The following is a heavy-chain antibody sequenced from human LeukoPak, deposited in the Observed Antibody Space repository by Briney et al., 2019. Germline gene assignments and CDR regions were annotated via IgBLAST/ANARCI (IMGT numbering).Heavy chain of an antibody. J-gene: IGHJ4*02. D-gene: IGHD7-27*01. CDR1: GYSISSGYY. V-gene: IGHV4-38-2*02. Sequence: SETLSLTCTVSGYSISSGYYWGWIRQPPGKGLEWIGSIYHSGSTYYNPSLKSRGTISVDTSKNQFSLKLSSVTAADTAVYYCATRKLGNDYWGQGTLVTVSS. CDR2: IYHSGST. CDR3: ATRKLGNDY.